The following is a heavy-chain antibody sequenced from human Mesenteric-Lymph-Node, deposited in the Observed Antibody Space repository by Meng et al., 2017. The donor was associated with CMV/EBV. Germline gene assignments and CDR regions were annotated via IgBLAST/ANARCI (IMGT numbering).Heavy chain of an antibody. Sequence: SETLSLPCTVSGDSISSGDYYWTWIRQFPGKGLEWIGYIYNTGSTYYNPSLKSRVAMSVDTSKNQFSLKLMSVTAADTAVYYCARDPGVASAEGYFGMDVWGQGTTVTVS. CDR1: GDSISSGDYY. J-gene: IGHJ6*02. CDR2: IYNTGST. V-gene: IGHV4-30-4*08. CDR3: ARDPGVASAEGYFGMDV. D-gene: IGHD5-12*01.